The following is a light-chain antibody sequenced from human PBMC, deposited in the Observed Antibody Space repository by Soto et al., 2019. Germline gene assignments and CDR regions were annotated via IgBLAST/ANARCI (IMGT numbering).Light chain of an antibody. J-gene: IGLJ3*02. V-gene: IGLV2-8*01. CDR3: CSHAGSDTL. CDR2: DVS. CDR1: SSDVGAYDY. Sequence: QSALTQPPSASGSPGQSVTISCTGTSSDVGAYDYVSWIQQHPGKAPKFVIYDVSMRPSDVPYRFSGSKSGNTAYLTVSGLQAEDEADYYCCSHAGSDTLFGGGTKLTV.